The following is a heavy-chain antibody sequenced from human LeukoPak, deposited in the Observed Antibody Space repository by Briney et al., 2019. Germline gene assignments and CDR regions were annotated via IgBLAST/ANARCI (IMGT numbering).Heavy chain of an antibody. Sequence: PGGSLRLSCAASGFTFSSYAMHWVRQAPGKGLEGVSVIYSGGSTYYSDSVKGRFTISRDNSKNTLYLQMNSLRAEDTAVYYCARGYGSGSLFLDYWGQGTLVTVSS. V-gene: IGHV3-53*01. J-gene: IGHJ4*02. CDR2: IYSGGST. CDR3: ARGYGSGSLFLDY. CDR1: GFTFSSYA. D-gene: IGHD3-10*01.